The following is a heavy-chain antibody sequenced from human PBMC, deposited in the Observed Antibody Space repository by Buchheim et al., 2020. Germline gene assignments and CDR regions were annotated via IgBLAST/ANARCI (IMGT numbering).Heavy chain of an antibody. D-gene: IGHD4-17*01. CDR3: AKVLGNDYGDYDEVEYFDY. V-gene: IGHV3-30*18. Sequence: QVQLVESGGGVVQPGRSLRLSCAASGFTFSSYGMHWVRQAPGKGLEWVAVISYDGSNKYYADSVKGLFTISRDNSKNTLYLQMNSLRAEDTAVYYCAKVLGNDYGDYDEVEYFDYWGQGTL. J-gene: IGHJ4*02. CDR2: ISYDGSNK. CDR1: GFTFSSYG.